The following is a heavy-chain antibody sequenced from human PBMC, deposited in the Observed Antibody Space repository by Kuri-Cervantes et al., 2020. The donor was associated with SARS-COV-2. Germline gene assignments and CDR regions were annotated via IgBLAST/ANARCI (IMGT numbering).Heavy chain of an antibody. V-gene: IGHV1-46*01. CDR2: INPSGGST. J-gene: IGHJ3*02. CDR3: ARVGYCTNGVCYGRGAFDI. D-gene: IGHD2-8*01. CDR1: GYTFTSYD. Sequence: ASVKVSCKASGYTFTSYDINWVRQATGQGLEWMGIINPSGGSTSYAQKFQGRVTMTRDTSTSTVYMELSSLRSEDTAVYYCARVGYCTNGVCYGRGAFDIWGQGTMVTVSS.